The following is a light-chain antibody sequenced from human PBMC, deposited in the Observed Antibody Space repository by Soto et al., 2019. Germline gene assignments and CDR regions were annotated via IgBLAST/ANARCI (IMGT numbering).Light chain of an antibody. CDR2: AAS. CDR3: QQANRVPLS. CDR1: QSISTN. V-gene: IGKV1-12*01. Sequence: DLQMTQSPSSVSASVGDRVTITCRASQSISTNLAWYQQKPGKAPKLLIYAASSLQSGVPARFSGSGSGTDFTLTISSLQPEDFAIYYCQQANRVPLSFGQGTRLDIK. J-gene: IGKJ5*01.